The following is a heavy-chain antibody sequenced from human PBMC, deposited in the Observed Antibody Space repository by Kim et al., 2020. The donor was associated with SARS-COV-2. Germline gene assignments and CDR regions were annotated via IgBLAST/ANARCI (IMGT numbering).Heavy chain of an antibody. CDR1: GGSISSGGYS. CDR3: ARDRLGFGDHDAFDI. Sequence: SETLSLTCAVSGGSISSGGYSWSWIRQPPGKGLEWIGYIYYSGSTYYNPSLKGRVTISVDRSKNQFSLKLSSVTAADTAVYYCARDRLGFGDHDAFDIWGQGTMVTGSS. D-gene: IGHD3-10*01. V-gene: IGHV4-30-2*01. CDR2: IYYSGST. J-gene: IGHJ3*02.